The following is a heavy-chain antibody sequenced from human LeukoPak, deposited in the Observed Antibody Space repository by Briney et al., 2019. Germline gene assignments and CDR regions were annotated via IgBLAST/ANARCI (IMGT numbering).Heavy chain of an antibody. CDR2: IIPILGIA. V-gene: IGHV1-69*04. J-gene: IGHJ6*02. CDR3: ARPTTIVVVPAAQSNYYYYGMDV. CDR1: GYTFTSYG. Sequence: GASVKVSCKASGYTFTSYGISWVRQAPGQGLEWMGRIIPILGIANYAQKFQGRVTITADKSTSTAYMELSSLRSEDTAVYYCARPTTIVVVPAAQSNYYYYGMDVWGQGTTVTVSS. D-gene: IGHD2-2*01.